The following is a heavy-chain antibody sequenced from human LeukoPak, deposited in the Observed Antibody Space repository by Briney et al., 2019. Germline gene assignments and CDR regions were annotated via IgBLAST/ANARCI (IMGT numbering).Heavy chain of an antibody. CDR2: INGDGSST. CDR1: GFTFSRFW. Sequence: GGSLRLSCAASGFTFSRFWMHWVRQAPGKGLVWVSRINGDGSSTNYADSVKGRFTISRDNAKSTLYLQMNSLRAEDTAVYYCARTDGGIPLYYFDYWGQGTLVTVSS. D-gene: IGHD3-16*01. J-gene: IGHJ4*02. CDR3: ARTDGGIPLYYFDY. V-gene: IGHV3-74*01.